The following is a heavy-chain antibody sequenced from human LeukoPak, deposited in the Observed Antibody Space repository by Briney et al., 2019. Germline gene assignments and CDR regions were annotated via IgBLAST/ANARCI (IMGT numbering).Heavy chain of an antibody. J-gene: IGHJ4*02. CDR2: INRGGDT. CDR1: GGSFSGYY. Sequence: SETLSLTCAVYGGSFSGYYWTWIRQPPGKGLEWIGEINRGGDTNYNPSLKSRVTISVDTSKTQVSLKLSSVTAADTAVYYCARGVGSGSYFFNWGQGTLVNVSS. D-gene: IGHD1-26*01. CDR3: ARGVGSGSYFFN. V-gene: IGHV4-34*01.